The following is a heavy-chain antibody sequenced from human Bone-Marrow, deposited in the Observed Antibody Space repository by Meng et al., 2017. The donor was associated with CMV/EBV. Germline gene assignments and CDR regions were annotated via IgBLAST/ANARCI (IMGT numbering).Heavy chain of an antibody. V-gene: IGHV4-61*01. J-gene: IGHJ6*02. CDR1: GGSVSSGSYY. D-gene: IGHD2-2*02. Sequence: GSLRLSCTVSGGSVSSGSYYWSWIRQPPGKGLEWIGYIYYSGSTNYNPSLKSRVTISVDTSKNQLSLKLRSVTAADTAVYYCASGIGYCSGTSCHTPYYYGMDVWGQGTTVTVSS. CDR3: ASGIGYCSGTSCHTPYYYGMDV. CDR2: IYYSGST.